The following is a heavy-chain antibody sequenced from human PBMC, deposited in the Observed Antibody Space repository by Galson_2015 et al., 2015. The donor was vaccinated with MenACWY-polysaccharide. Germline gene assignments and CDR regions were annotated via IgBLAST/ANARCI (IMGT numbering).Heavy chain of an antibody. CDR3: AKEDHSSGRAPTLDI. Sequence: SLRLSCAASGFSFSTSHMHWVRQAPGRGLEWVAGISHDGNSEYYADSVKGRFTISRDNSKNMLYLQLNGLRTEDTAVYSCAKEDHSSGRAPTLDIWGQGTMVAVSS. CDR2: ISHDGNSE. CDR1: GFSFSTSH. D-gene: IGHD3-22*01. V-gene: IGHV3-30*04. J-gene: IGHJ3*02.